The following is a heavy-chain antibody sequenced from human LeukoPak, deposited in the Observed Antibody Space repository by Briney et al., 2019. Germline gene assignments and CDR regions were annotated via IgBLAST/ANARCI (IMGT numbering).Heavy chain of an antibody. V-gene: IGHV4-30-4*01. D-gene: IGHD3-10*01. CDR2: IYYSGST. Sequence: SQTLSLTCTVSGGSISSGDYYWSWIRQPPGKGLEWIGYIYYSGSTYYNPSLKSRVTISVDTSKNQFSLKLSSVTAADTAVYYCARMYYYGSGSYGLSPPIWSDPWGQGTLVTVSS. J-gene: IGHJ5*02. CDR1: GGSISSGDYY. CDR3: ARMYYYGSGSYGLSPPIWSDP.